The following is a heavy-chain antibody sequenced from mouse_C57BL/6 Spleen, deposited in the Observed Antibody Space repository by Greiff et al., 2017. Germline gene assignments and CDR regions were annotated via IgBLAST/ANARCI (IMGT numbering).Heavy chain of an antibody. V-gene: IGHV1-53*01. CDR2: INPSNGGT. J-gene: IGHJ3*01. Sequence: QVQLQQPGTELVKPGASVKLSCKASGYTFTSYWMHWVKQRPGQGLEWLGNINPSNGGTNYNEKLKSKAKLTVDKSSSTAYMQLSSLTSEDSAVYYCARDRAYWGQGTLVTVSA. CDR1: GYTFTSYW. CDR3: ARDRAY.